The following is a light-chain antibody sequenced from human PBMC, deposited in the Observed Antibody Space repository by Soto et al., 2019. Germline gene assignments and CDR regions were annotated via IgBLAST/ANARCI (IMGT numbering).Light chain of an antibody. CDR3: QQYDSPPPT. CDR2: DAF. Sequence: EIQITQSPPTLSASVGDRVTITCRASQSVDNWLAWYQQKPGKAPELLIYDAFSLKSGVSSRFSGSRSGTEFALTISSLQPDDSATYYCQQYDSPPPTFGQGTKVDIK. CDR1: QSVDNW. V-gene: IGKV1-5*01. J-gene: IGKJ1*01.